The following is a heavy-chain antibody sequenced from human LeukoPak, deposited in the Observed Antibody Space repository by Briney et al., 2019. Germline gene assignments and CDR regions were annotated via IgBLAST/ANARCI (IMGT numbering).Heavy chain of an antibody. Sequence: PGGSLRLSCAASGFTFSSYGMSWVRQAPGKGLEWVSAISGSGGSTYYADSVKGRFTISRDNSKNTLYLQMNSLRAEDTALYYCTRRPTNNYYYMDVWGRGTTVTVSS. V-gene: IGHV3-23*01. J-gene: IGHJ6*03. CDR3: TRRPTNNYYYMDV. CDR1: GFTFSSYG. D-gene: IGHD2-2*01. CDR2: ISGSGGST.